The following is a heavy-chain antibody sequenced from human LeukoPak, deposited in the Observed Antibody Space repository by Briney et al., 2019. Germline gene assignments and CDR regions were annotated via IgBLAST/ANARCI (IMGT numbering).Heavy chain of an antibody. CDR2: IYYGGST. D-gene: IGHD3-10*01. CDR1: GFTVSSNY. Sequence: GSLRLSCAASGFTVSSNYMSWVRQAPGKGLEWIGYIYYGGSTNYNPSLKSRVTISVDTSKNQFSLKLSSVTAADTAVYYCAREEVRGDIYYGMDVWGQGTTVTVSS. CDR3: AREEVRGDIYYGMDV. J-gene: IGHJ6*02. V-gene: IGHV4-59*02.